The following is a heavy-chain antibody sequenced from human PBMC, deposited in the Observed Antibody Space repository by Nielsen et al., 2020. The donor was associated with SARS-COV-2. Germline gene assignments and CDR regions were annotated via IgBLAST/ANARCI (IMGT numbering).Heavy chain of an antibody. D-gene: IGHD1-26*01. Sequence: GESLKISCAASGFTFSSYGMHWVRQAPGKGLEWVAVISYDGSNKYYADSVKGRFTISRDNSKNTLYLQMNSLRAEDTAVYYCAKGAWEEWDHLGFDYWGQGTLVTVSS. V-gene: IGHV3-30*18. J-gene: IGHJ4*02. CDR1: GFTFSSYG. CDR2: ISYDGSNK. CDR3: AKGAWEEWDHLGFDY.